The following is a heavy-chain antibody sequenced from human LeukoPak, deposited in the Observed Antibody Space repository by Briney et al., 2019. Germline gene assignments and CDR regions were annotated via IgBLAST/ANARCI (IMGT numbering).Heavy chain of an antibody. D-gene: IGHD3-10*01. Sequence: GGSLRLSCAASGFTFSSYSMNWVRQAPGKGLEWVSSISSSSSYIYYADSVKGRFTISRDNAKNSLYLQMNSLRAEDTAVYYCARDGEFSYFDYWGQGTLVTVSS. CDR1: GFTFSSYS. CDR2: ISSSSSYI. J-gene: IGHJ4*02. V-gene: IGHV3-21*01. CDR3: ARDGEFSYFDY.